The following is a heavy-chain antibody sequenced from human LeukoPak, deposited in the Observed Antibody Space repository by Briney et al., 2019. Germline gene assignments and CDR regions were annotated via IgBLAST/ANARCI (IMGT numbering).Heavy chain of an antibody. D-gene: IGHD1-1*01. CDR3: ARGGWNDVGDYYYYMDV. CDR2: ISSSSSYI. CDR1: GFTFSSYS. Sequence: GGSLRLSCAASGFTFSSYSMNWVRQAPGKGLEGVSSISSSSSYIYYADSVKGRFTISRDNAKNSLYLQMNSLRAEDTAVYYCARGGWNDVGDYYYYMDVWGKGTTVTVSS. V-gene: IGHV3-21*01. J-gene: IGHJ6*03.